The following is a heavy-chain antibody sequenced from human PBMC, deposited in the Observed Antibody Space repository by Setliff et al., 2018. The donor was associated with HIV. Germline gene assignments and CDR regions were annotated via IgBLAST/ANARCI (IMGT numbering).Heavy chain of an antibody. J-gene: IGHJ3*02. D-gene: IGHD3-9*01. CDR1: GYTFSSYG. CDR3: ARGMNAVRYFDWLDAFDI. CDR2: INAGNGNT. V-gene: IGHV1-3*01. Sequence: ASVKVSCKASGYTFSSYGISWVRQAPGQRLEWMGWINAGNGNTKYSQKFQGRLTFTRDTSALTADMELSSLRSEDTAVYFCARGMNAVRYFDWLDAFDIWGQGTMVTVSS.